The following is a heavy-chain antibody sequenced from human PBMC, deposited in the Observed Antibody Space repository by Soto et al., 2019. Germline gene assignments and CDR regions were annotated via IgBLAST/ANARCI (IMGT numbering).Heavy chain of an antibody. CDR3: ARETYGGDYYGSGSYPPFFDY. D-gene: IGHD3-10*01. V-gene: IGHV3-21*01. CDR1: GFTFSSYS. Sequence: PGGSLRLSCAASGFTFSSYSMNWVRQAPGKGLEWVSSISSSSSYIYYADSVKGRFTISRDNAKNSLYLQMNSLRAEDTAVYYCARETYGGDYYGSGSYPPFFDYWGQGTLVTVSS. J-gene: IGHJ4*02. CDR2: ISSSSSYI.